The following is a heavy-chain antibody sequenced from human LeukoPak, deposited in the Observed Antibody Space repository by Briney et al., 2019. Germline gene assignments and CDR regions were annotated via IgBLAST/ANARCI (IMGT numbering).Heavy chain of an antibody. V-gene: IGHV3-9*03. Sequence: GGSLRLSCAASGFTFDDYAIHWVRQAPGKGLEWVSGISWNGGSIGYADSVKGRFTISRDNAKNSLYLQMNSLRAEDMALYYCARVGARSWYFDLWGRGTLVTVSS. J-gene: IGHJ2*01. CDR3: ARVGARSWYFDL. CDR1: GFTFDDYA. CDR2: ISWNGGSI. D-gene: IGHD1-26*01.